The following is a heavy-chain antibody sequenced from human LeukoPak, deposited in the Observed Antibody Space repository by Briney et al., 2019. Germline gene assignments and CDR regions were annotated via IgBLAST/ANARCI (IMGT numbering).Heavy chain of an antibody. CDR2: INSGGSIT. CDR1: GFTFSSYW. J-gene: IGHJ4*02. D-gene: IGHD3-10*01. CDR3: ARGHYGPDY. Sequence: GGSLSLSCAASGFTFSSYWMHWVRQAPRKGLLWVSRINSGGSITSYADSVKGRFTISRDNAKNTLYLQMNSLRDEDTAVFFCARGHYGPDYWGQGTVVTVSS. V-gene: IGHV3-74*01.